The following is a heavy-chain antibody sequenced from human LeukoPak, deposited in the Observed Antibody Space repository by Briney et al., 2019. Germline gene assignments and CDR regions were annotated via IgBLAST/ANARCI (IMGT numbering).Heavy chain of an antibody. CDR2: ISAYNGNT. CDR3: ARRVDTVMALPDS. V-gene: IGHV1-18*01. J-gene: IGHJ4*02. Sequence: ASVKVSCKASGYTFTSYGITWVRQAPGQGLEWMGWISAYNGNTNYAQKLQGRVTMTTDTSTSTAYMELRSLRSDDTAIYYCARRVDTVMALPDSWGQGTLVTVSS. CDR1: GYTFTSYG. D-gene: IGHD5-18*01.